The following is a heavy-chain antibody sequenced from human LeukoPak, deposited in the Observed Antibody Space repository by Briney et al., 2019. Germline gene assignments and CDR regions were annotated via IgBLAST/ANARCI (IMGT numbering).Heavy chain of an antibody. J-gene: IGHJ4*02. Sequence: GGSLRLSCAASGFTFSSYSMNWVRQAPGKGLEWVSSISSSSSYIYYADSVKGRFTISRDNAKNSLYLQMNSLRAEDTAVYYCARERDRFLGWLDYWGQGTLVTVSS. CDR1: GFTFSSYS. CDR3: ARERDRFLGWLDY. D-gene: IGHD3-3*01. CDR2: ISSSSSYI. V-gene: IGHV3-21*01.